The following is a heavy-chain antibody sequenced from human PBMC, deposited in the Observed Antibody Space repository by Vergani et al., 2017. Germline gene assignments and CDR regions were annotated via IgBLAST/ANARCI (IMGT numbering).Heavy chain of an antibody. J-gene: IGHJ6*02. CDR2: IVVGSGNT. Sequence: QMQLVQSGPEVKKPGTSVKVSCKASGFTFTSSAVQWVRQARGKRLEWIGWIVVGSGNTNYAQKFQERVTITRDMSTSTAYMELSSLRSEDTAVYYCAGDSSGWDYYYYGMDVWGQGTTVTVSS. V-gene: IGHV1-58*01. CDR1: GFTFTSSA. D-gene: IGHD6-19*01. CDR3: AGDSSGWDYYYYGMDV.